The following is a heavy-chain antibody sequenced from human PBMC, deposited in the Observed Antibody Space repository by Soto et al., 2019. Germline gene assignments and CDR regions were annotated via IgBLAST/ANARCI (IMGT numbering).Heavy chain of an antibody. D-gene: IGHD3-10*01. V-gene: IGHV1-69*13. Sequence: SVKVSCKASGGTFTSYAISWVRQAPGQGLEWMGGIIPFFGTTNYAQKFQGRVTITADESTSTVYMELSSLRSEDTAVYYCARDPLRGSYYGSGGQPTFNWFDPWGQGTLVTVSS. CDR2: IIPFFGTT. J-gene: IGHJ5*02. CDR1: GGTFTSYA. CDR3: ARDPLRGSYYGSGGQPTFNWFDP.